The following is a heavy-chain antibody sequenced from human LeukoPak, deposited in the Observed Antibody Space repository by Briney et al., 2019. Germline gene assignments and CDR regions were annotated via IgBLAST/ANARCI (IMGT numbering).Heavy chain of an antibody. D-gene: IGHD5-18*01. J-gene: IGHJ4*02. CDR3: ARGYSYGYVDY. CDR1: GFTFSSYG. CDR2: ISGSGGST. Sequence: GGSLRLSCAASGFTFSSYGMSWAPQAPGKGLEWVSAISGSGGSTYYADSVKGRFTISRDNAKNSLYLQMNSLRAEDTAVYYCARGYSYGYVDYWGQGTLVTVSS. V-gene: IGHV3-23*01.